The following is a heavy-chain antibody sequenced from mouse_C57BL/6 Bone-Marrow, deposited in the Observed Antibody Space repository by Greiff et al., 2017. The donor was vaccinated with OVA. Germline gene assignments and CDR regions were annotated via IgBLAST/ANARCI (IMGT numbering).Heavy chain of an antibody. D-gene: IGHD1-1*01. CDR2: IYPRDGST. J-gene: IGHJ1*03. V-gene: IGHV1-85*01. CDR1: GYTFTSYD. Sequence: VKLQESGPELVKPGASVKLSCKASGYTFTSYDINWVKQRPGQGLEWIGWIYPRDGSTKYNEKFKGKATLTVDTSSSTAYMELHSLTSEDSAVYFCARPDYYGSSYWYFDVWGTGTTVTVSS. CDR3: ARPDYYGSSYWYFDV.